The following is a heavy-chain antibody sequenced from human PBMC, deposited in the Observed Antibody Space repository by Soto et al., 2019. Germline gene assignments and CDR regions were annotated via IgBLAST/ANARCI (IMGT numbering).Heavy chain of an antibody. V-gene: IGHV1-46*02. J-gene: IGHJ4*02. CDR1: GYTFNTYY. CDR2: IHPSGGGT. Sequence: QVQLVQSGAEVRKPGASVKVSCKPSGYTFNTYYLHWLRQAPRQALEWMGVIHPSGGGTTYAQKFLGRVTVTRDTSTTTVFMELSSLRSDDTAVYYCARGGHIAVVTASFDNWGQGTLVTVSS. D-gene: IGHD2-21*02. CDR3: ARGGHIAVVTASFDN.